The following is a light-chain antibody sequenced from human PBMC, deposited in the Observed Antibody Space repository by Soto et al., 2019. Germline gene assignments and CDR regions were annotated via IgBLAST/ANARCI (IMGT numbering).Light chain of an antibody. CDR1: QSINSN. V-gene: IGKV3-15*01. CDR3: QQYTDWLIT. J-gene: IGKJ5*01. CDR2: AAS. Sequence: MTQSPATLSVSPWDRATLSCRASQSINSNLARYQQQPGQAPRLLIYAASTRATAVPDRFSGSGSGTDFTLTITSLQSDDFAVYFCQQYTDWLITFGQGTRRRL.